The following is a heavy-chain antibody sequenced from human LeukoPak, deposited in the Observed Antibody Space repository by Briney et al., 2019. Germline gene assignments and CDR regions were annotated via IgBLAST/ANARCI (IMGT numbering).Heavy chain of an antibody. D-gene: IGHD3-10*01. V-gene: IGHV4-59*01. J-gene: IGHJ6*03. CDR2: VDHTGST. CDR1: DDSITMYY. Sequence: SETLSLTCTVSDDSITMYYWTWIRQPPGKGLEWIGYVDHTGSTKFNPSLNGRVSISRDTSNNFFSLRLSSVTAADTAVYYCASGAYTYYYMDVWGKGTTVTISS. CDR3: ASGAYTYYYMDV.